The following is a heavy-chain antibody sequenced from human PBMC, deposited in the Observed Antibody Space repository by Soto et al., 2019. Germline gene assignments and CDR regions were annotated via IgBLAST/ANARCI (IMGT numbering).Heavy chain of an antibody. D-gene: IGHD5-18*01. CDR2: ISGSGDRT. V-gene: IGHV3-23*01. J-gene: IGHJ5*02. CDR3: VKERSGHSYAAS. CDR1: GFTFSNYA. Sequence: LRLSCAASGFTFSNYAMSWLRQPPGKGLEWVSAISGSGDRTYYADSVKGRFTISRDNSKNTLYLQMNSLRAEDSAVYYCVKERSGHSYAASWGQGTLVTVS.